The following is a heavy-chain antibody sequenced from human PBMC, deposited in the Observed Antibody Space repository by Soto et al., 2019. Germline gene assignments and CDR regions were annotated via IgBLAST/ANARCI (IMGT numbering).Heavy chain of an antibody. CDR3: ASSESSNWYLHNWFHP. Sequence: SETLSLTCTVSGGSISSSTYYWGWVRQPPGKGLEWIGSIYYRGSTYDNPSLKSRVTMSLNTSKNQFSLKLSSVTAADTAMYFCASSESSNWYLHNWFHPWGLGTLVIVSS. V-gene: IGHV4-39*01. CDR1: GGSISSSTYY. CDR2: IYYRGST. D-gene: IGHD6-13*01. J-gene: IGHJ5*02.